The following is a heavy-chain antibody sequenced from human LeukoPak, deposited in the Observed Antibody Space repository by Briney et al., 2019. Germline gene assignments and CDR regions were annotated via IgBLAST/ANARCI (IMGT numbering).Heavy chain of an antibody. CDR1: GGSISSGGYY. D-gene: IGHD2-2*01. V-gene: IGHV4-31*03. CDR3: ARSYCSRTSCSPYYYYYMDV. Sequence: SETLSLTCTVSGGSISSGGYYWSWIRQHPGKGLEWIGYIYYSGSTYDNPSLKSRVTISVDTSKNQFSLKLSSVTAADTAVYYCARSYCSRTSCSPYYYYYMDVWGKGTTVTVSS. CDR2: IYYSGST. J-gene: IGHJ6*03.